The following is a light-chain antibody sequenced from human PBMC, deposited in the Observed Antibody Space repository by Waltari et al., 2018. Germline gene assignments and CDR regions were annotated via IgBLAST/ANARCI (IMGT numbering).Light chain of an antibody. Sequence: QSALIQPASVPGSPGQSITISCTGTSSNIGSYNRVSWYQQYSGKAPKVKIYEVYKLPSGVSNRCSGSKSGNTASLPISGLQSEDETDYYCCSYAGSNSWVFGGGTKVTVL. CDR3: CSYAGSNSWV. CDR2: EVY. CDR1: SSNIGSYNR. J-gene: IGLJ3*02. V-gene: IGLV2-23*02.